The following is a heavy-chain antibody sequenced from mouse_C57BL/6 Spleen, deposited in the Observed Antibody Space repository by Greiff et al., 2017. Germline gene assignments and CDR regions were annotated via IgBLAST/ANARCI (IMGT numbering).Heavy chain of an antibody. Sequence: QVQLQQSGAELMKPGASVKLSCKATGYTFTGYWIAWVKQRPGHGLEWIGEILPGSGSTNYNDKFKGKATFTADTSSNTAYMQLSSLTTEDSAIYYCARKSESTVVAPFDDWGQGTTLTVSS. J-gene: IGHJ2*01. CDR2: ILPGSGST. D-gene: IGHD1-1*01. CDR3: ARKSESTVVAPFDD. V-gene: IGHV1-9*01. CDR1: GYTFTGYW.